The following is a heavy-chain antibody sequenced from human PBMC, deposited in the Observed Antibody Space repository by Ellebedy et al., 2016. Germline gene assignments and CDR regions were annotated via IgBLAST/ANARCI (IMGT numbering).Heavy chain of an antibody. D-gene: IGHD3-9*01. CDR1: GGSFSGYY. CDR3: ARGDPYYDILTGYYRVAGGLDY. CDR2: INHSGST. V-gene: IGHV4-34*01. J-gene: IGHJ4*02. Sequence: SETLSLTXAVYGGSFSGYYWSWIRQPPGKGLEWIGEINHSGSTNYNPSLKSRVTISVDTSKNQFSLKLSSVTAADTAVYYCARGDPYYDILTGYYRVAGGLDYWGQGTLVTVSS.